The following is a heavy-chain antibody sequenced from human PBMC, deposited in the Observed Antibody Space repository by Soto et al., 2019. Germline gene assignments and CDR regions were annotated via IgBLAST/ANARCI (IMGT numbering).Heavy chain of an antibody. CDR1: GFTFSSYA. V-gene: IGHV3-23*01. Sequence: EVQLLESGGGLVQPGGSLRLSCAASGFTFSSYAMSWVRQAPGKGLEWVSAISGSGGSTYYADSVKGRFTISRDNSKNTLYLQMNSLRAEDTAVYYCAKQTGIAAAGGFAFDLWGQGTMVTVSS. CDR2: ISGSGGST. CDR3: AKQTGIAAAGGFAFDL. J-gene: IGHJ3*01. D-gene: IGHD6-13*01.